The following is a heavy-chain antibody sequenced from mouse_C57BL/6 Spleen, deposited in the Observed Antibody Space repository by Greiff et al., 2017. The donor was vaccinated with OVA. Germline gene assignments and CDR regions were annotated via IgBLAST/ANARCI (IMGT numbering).Heavy chain of an antibody. CDR2: IDPSGSET. D-gene: IGHD2-4*01. J-gene: IGHJ2*01. CDR3: ASAYDYDGYYFDY. CDR1: GYTFTSYW. Sequence: VQLQQPGAELVRPGSSVKLSCKASGYTFTSYWMHWVKQRPIQGLEWIGNIDPSGSETHYNQKFKDKATLTVDKSSSTAYMQLSSLTSEDSAVYDCASAYDYDGYYFDYWGQGTTLTVSS. V-gene: IGHV1-52*01.